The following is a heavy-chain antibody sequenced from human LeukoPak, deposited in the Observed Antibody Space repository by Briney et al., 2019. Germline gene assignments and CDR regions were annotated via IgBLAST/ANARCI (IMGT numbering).Heavy chain of an antibody. CDR3: AKDRDIYSSSWYGAFDI. CDR1: GFTFSSYA. V-gene: IGHV3-23*01. CDR2: ISGSGGST. D-gene: IGHD6-13*01. Sequence: XGSLRLSCAASGFTFSSYAMSWVRQAPGKGLEWVSAISGSGGSTYYADSVKGRFTISRDNSKNTLYLQMNSLRAEDTAVYYCAKDRDIYSSSWYGAFDIWGQGTMVTVSS. J-gene: IGHJ3*02.